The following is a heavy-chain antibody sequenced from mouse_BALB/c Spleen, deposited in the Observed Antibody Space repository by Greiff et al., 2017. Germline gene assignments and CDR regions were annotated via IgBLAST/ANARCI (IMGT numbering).Heavy chain of an antibody. CDR1: GYTFSSYW. CDR3: ARSNFYYGSSYYYAMDY. CDR2: ILPGSGST. Sequence: QVQLQQSGAELMKPGASVKISCKATGYTFSSYWIEWVKQRPGHGLEWIGEILPGSGSTNYNEKFKGKATFTADTSSNTAYMQLSSLTSEDSAVYYCARSNFYYGSSYYYAMDYWGQGTSVTVSS. D-gene: IGHD1-1*01. J-gene: IGHJ4*01. V-gene: IGHV1-9*01.